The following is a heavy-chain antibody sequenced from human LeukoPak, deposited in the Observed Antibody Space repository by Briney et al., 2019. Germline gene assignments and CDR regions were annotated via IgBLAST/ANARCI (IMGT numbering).Heavy chain of an antibody. CDR3: ARERSSSGGHNWFDP. V-gene: IGHV4-39*07. Sequence: SETLSLTCTVSGGYIITSGHYWGWTRQPPGKGLEWIGSVYYTGVTSTNPFFRSRMSISVGTSKNQFSLNLTSVTAADAAVYYCARERSSSGGHNWFDPWGQGTLVTVSS. J-gene: IGHJ5*02. CDR1: GGYIITSGHY. CDR2: VYYTGVT. D-gene: IGHD4-23*01.